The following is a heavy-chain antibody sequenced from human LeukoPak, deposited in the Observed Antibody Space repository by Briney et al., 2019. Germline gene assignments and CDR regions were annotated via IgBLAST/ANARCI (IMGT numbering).Heavy chain of an antibody. CDR3: ARGLRQLVRSWHY. V-gene: IGHV4-34*01. J-gene: IGHJ4*02. D-gene: IGHD6-6*01. CDR1: GGSFSGYY. Sequence: QTSETLSLTCAVYGGSFSGYYWSWIRQPPGKGLEWIGEINHRGSTNYNPSLKSRVTISVDTSKNQFSLKLSSVTAADTAVYYCARGLRQLVRSWHYWGQGTLVTVSS. CDR2: INHRGST.